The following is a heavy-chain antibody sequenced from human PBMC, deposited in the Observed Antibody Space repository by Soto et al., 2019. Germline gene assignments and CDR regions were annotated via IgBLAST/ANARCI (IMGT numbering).Heavy chain of an antibody. J-gene: IGHJ4*02. CDR2: INHSGST. D-gene: IGHD3-3*01. V-gene: IGHV4-34*01. Sequence: SETLSLTCAVYGGSFSGYYWSWIRQPPGKGLEWIGEINHSGSTNYNPSLKSRVTISVDTSKNQFSLKLSSVTAADTAVYYCARNILRFRWNDYWGQGTLVTVSS. CDR1: GGSFSGYY. CDR3: ARNILRFRWNDY.